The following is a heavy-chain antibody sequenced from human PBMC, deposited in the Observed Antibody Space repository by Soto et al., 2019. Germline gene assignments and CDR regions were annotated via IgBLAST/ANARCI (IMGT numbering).Heavy chain of an antibody. CDR2: IYYSGST. J-gene: IGHJ4*02. CDR1: GGSISSYY. D-gene: IGHD6-19*01. V-gene: IGHV4-59*01. CDR3: ARAIFSSGWHPTPLFDY. Sequence: QVQLQESGPGLVKPSETLSLTCTVSGGSISSYYWSWIRQPPGKGLEWIGYIYYSGSTNYNPSLKRRVTISVDTSKNQFSLKLSSVTAADTAVYYCARAIFSSGWHPTPLFDYWGQGTLVTVSS.